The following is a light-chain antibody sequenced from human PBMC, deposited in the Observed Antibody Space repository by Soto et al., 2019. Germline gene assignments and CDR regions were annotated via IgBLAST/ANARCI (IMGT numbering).Light chain of an antibody. J-gene: IGKJ1*01. CDR1: QSVSSN. CDR2: GAS. Sequence: IVMTQSPTTLSVSPGDRATLSCRASQSVSSNLAWYQQKPGQAPRLLIYGASTRATGIPARFSGSGSGKDFTLTISRLEPEDLAVYYCQQYGSSGTFGQGTKVE. V-gene: IGKV3-15*01. CDR3: QQYGSSGT.